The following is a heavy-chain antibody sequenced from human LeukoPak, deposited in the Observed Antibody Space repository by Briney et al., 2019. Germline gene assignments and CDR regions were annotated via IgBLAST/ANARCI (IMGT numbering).Heavy chain of an antibody. J-gene: IGHJ6*03. D-gene: IGHD1-26*01. V-gene: IGHV3-21*04. CDR1: GFTFSSYS. CDR3: ARTRGRDSYHYYYYMDV. Sequence: GGSLRLPCAASGFTFSSYSMNWVRQAPGKGLEWVSSISSSSSYIYYADSVKGRFTISRDNAKNSLYLQMNSLRAEDTAVYYCARTRGRDSYHYYYYMDVWGKGTTVTVSS. CDR2: ISSSSSYI.